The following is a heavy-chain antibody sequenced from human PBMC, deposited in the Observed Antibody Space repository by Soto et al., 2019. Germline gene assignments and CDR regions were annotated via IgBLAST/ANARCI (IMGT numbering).Heavy chain of an antibody. V-gene: IGHV4-59*01. CDR2: IYYSGNT. CDR1: GGSISPYY. CDR3: ARKGAAASYAHYYMDV. D-gene: IGHD6-13*01. Sequence: QVQLQESGPGLVKPSETLARTCTVSGGSISPYYWSWIRQPPGKGLAWIGYIYYSGNTNYNPSLESRVTISVDTSRNQFSLKLTSVTAADTAVYYCARKGAAASYAHYYMDVWCRGTTVTVSS. J-gene: IGHJ6*03.